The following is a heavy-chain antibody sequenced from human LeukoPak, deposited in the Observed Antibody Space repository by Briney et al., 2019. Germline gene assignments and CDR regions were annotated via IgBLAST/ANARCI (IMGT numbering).Heavy chain of an antibody. D-gene: IGHD3-22*01. V-gene: IGHV3-23*01. J-gene: IGHJ4*02. CDR1: GFTVSSYY. CDR2: ISGSGGST. Sequence: GGSLRLSCAASGFTVSSYYMSWVRQAPGKGLEWVSAISGSGGSTYYADSVKGRFTISRHNSKNTLYVQMNSLRAEDTAVYYCAKAIVGYYDSSGYPVDYWGQGTLVTVSS. CDR3: AKAIVGYYDSSGYPVDY.